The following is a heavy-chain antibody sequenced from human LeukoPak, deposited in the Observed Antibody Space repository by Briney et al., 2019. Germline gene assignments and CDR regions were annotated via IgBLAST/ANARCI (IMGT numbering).Heavy chain of an antibody. CDR1: GFTFSSYW. D-gene: IGHD6-19*01. Sequence: GGSLRLSCAASGFTFSSYWMHWVRQAPGKGLVWVSRINTDGSSTSYADSVKGRFTISRDNAKNSLYLQMNSLRAEDTAVYYCAREGGIAVAKWYYFDYWGQGTLVTVSS. V-gene: IGHV3-74*01. CDR3: AREGGIAVAKWYYFDY. CDR2: INTDGSST. J-gene: IGHJ4*02.